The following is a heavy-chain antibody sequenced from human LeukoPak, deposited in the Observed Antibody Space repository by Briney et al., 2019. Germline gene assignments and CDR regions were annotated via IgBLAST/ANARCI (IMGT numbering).Heavy chain of an antibody. D-gene: IGHD3-10*01. CDR2: IKSKTDGGTT. CDR3: TTEKSVTMVRGDGSD. J-gene: IGHJ4*02. Sequence: RPGGSLRLSCAASGFTFSNAWMSWVRQAPGKGLEWVGRIKSKTDGGTTDYAAPVKGRFIISRDDSKNTLYLQMNSLKTEDTAVYYCTTEKSVTMVRGDGSDWGQGTLVTVSS. V-gene: IGHV3-15*01. CDR1: GFTFSNAW.